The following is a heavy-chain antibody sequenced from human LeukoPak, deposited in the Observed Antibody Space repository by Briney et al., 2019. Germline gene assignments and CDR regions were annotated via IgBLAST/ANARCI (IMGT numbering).Heavy chain of an antibody. J-gene: IGHJ4*02. CDR1: GGSISSGGYY. D-gene: IGHD3/OR15-3a*01. V-gene: IGHV4-61*08. CDR2: IYYSGST. CDR3: ARQLGRRSHFDY. Sequence: SETLSLTCTVSGGSISSGGYYWSWIRQHPGKGLEWVGYIYYSGSTNYNPSLKSRVTISVDTSKNQFSLKLSSVTAADTAVYYCARQLGRRSHFDYWGQGTLVTVSS.